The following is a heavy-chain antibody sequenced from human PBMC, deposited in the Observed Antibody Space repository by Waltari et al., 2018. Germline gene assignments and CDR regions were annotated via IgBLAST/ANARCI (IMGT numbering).Heavy chain of an antibody. V-gene: IGHV3-11*04. CDR1: GLTFNDYY. J-gene: IGHJ4*02. CDR3: ASNYYDSSGYMDH. CDR2: MSGSGNTI. D-gene: IGHD3-22*01. Sequence: VQLVESGGGLVKPGGSLRLSCTASGLTFNDYYMNWTRQAPGKGLEWISYMSGSGNTIYHADSVKGRFTISRDNAKNSLFLQMNSLRAEDTGVYYCASNYYDSSGYMDHWGQGTLVTVSS.